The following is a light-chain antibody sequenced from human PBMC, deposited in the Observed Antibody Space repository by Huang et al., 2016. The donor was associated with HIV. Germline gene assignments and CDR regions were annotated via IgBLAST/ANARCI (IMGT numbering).Light chain of an antibody. Sequence: AIQLTQSPSSLSAAVGDRVTITCRASQGISSALGWYQQKPGKPPKLLIYDASSLEGGVPSRFSGSGSGTDFTLTISSLQPEDFASYYCQQFKSNPLTFGGGTRVEIK. V-gene: IGKV1-13*02. CDR1: QGISSA. J-gene: IGKJ4*01. CDR2: DAS. CDR3: QQFKSNPLT.